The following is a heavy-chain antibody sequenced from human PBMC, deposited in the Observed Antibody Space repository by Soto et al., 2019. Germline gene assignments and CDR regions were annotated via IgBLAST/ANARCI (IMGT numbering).Heavy chain of an antibody. CDR1: GYNFANYW. CDR3: AAGYTTGPDAFDI. V-gene: IGHV5-51*01. CDR2: IFPGDSDT. J-gene: IGHJ3*02. D-gene: IGHD6-13*01. Sequence: GEPLKISWKGSGYNFANYWIGWVRQMHGKGLEWMGMIFPGDSDTKNSPSLQGQITMSVDKSDSSAYLQWRSLKASDTAMYYCAAGYTTGPDAFDIWGQGTMVTVS.